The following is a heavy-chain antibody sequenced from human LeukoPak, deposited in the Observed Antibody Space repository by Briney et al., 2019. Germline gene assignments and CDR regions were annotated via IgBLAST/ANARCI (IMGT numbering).Heavy chain of an antibody. V-gene: IGHV3-23*01. CDR1: GFTFSSYA. D-gene: IGHD2-8*02. CDR2: ISGRGEST. CDR3: AASLDLAVYGIDY. Sequence: GGSLRLSCAASGFTFSSYAVSWVRQSLGKGLKWVSGISGRGESTYYADSVKGRFTIYRDYSKNTVYLQMNSLRAEDTALYYCAASLDLAVYGIDYWGQGTLVTVSS. J-gene: IGHJ4*02.